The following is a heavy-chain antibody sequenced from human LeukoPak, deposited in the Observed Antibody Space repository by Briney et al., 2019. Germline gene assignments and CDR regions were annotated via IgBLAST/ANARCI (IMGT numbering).Heavy chain of an antibody. CDR2: IIPIFCAA. CDR1: GGIFSSYG. J-gene: IGHJ4*02. CDR3: ARDGRTLRFLEWFY. V-gene: IGHV1-69*13. D-gene: IGHD3-3*01. Sequence: ASVKVSCKSSGGIFSSYGIRWVRQARGQGLEWMGGIIPIFCAANYAQKFQGRVTITPDEYTRTAYMELSSMRSDDTAVYYCARDGRTLRFLEWFYWGQGTLVTVSS.